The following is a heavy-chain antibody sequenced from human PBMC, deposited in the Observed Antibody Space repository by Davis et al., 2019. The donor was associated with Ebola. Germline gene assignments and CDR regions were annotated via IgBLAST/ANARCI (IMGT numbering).Heavy chain of an antibody. V-gene: IGHV3-48*03. D-gene: IGHD6-19*01. CDR1: GFTFSTYE. J-gene: IGHJ4*02. CDR3: ARDFSGWTSEYYFDY. CDR2: ISNSGDTM. Sequence: PGGSLRLSCAASGFTFSTYEMNWVRQAPGKGLEWVSYISNSGDTMYYADSVKGRFTISRDNAKNSLYLQMNSLRAEDTAVYYCARDFSGWTSEYYFDYWGQGTLVTVSS.